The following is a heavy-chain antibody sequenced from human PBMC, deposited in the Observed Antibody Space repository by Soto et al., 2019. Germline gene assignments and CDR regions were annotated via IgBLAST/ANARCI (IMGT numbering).Heavy chain of an antibody. Sequence: SETLSVPCPVSGGSISNYFWTWIRQPPGKGLEWIGYIHYSGTTSFFPSYNPSLRSRVTISEDTSKNQFSLKLLSVTTADTAVYFCAAGEASSRNLAPYYLDFWGQGTLVNVYS. J-gene: IGHJ4*02. D-gene: IGHD6-13*01. CDR3: AAGEASSRNLAPYYLDF. CDR2: IHYSGTT. CDR1: GGSISNYF. V-gene: IGHV4-59*01.